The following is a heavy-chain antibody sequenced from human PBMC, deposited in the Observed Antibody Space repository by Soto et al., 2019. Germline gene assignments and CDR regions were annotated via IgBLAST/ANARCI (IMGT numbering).Heavy chain of an antibody. J-gene: IGHJ6*02. CDR1: GYTFSSYA. Sequence: ASVKVSCKASGYTFSSYAISWVRQAPGQGLEWMGGIIPIFGTANYAQKFQGRVTITADESTSTAYMELSSLRSEDTAVYYCAIIAAADDYYYYGMDVWGQGTTVTVSS. D-gene: IGHD6-13*01. CDR2: IIPIFGTA. CDR3: AIIAAADDYYYYGMDV. V-gene: IGHV1-69*13.